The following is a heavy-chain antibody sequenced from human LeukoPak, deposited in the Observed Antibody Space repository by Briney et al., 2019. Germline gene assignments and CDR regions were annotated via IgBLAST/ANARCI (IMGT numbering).Heavy chain of an antibody. V-gene: IGHV3-20*04. D-gene: IGHD1-26*01. CDR3: TRVRGSYHFDY. Sequence: GGSLRLSCAASGFTFDDYGMSWVRQAPGKGLEWVSGINWNGGSTGYADSVKGRFTISRDNAKNSLYLQMNSLRAEDTAVYYCTRVRGSYHFDYWGQGTLVTVSS. CDR1: GFTFDDYG. J-gene: IGHJ4*02. CDR2: INWNGGST.